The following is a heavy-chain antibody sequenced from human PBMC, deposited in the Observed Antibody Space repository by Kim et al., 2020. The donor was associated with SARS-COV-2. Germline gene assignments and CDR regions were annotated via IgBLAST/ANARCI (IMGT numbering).Heavy chain of an antibody. D-gene: IGHD1-1*01. J-gene: IGHJ4*02. CDR3: AGATTSY. Sequence: YSGSTYYNPALKSRVTISVDTSKNQFSLKLSSVTAADTAVYYCAGATTSYWCQGTLVTVSS. CDR2: YSGST. V-gene: IGHV4-39*01.